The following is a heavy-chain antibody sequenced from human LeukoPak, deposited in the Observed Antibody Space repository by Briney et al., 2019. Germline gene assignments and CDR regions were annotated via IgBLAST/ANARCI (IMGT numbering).Heavy chain of an antibody. Sequence: SETLSLTCAVYGGSFSGYYWSWIRQPPGKGLEWIGEINHSGSTNYNPSLKSRVTISVHTSKNQFSPKLGSVTAADTAVFYCARGTDSSNFDYWGQGTLVTVSS. CDR1: GGSFSGYY. D-gene: IGHD3/OR15-3a*01. CDR2: INHSGST. J-gene: IGHJ4*02. CDR3: ARGTDSSNFDY. V-gene: IGHV4-34*01.